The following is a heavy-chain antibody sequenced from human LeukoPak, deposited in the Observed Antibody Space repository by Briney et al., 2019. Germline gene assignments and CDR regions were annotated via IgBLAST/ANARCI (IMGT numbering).Heavy chain of an antibody. D-gene: IGHD3-22*01. CDR3: ARAYYDSSGYWPFDY. V-gene: IGHV3-21*01. CDR1: GFTFSSYW. Sequence: GGSLRLSCAASGFTFSSYWMHWVRQAPGKGLEWVSSISSSSSYIYYADSVKGRFTISRDNAKNSLYLQMNSLRAEDTAVYYCARAYYDSSGYWPFDYWGQGTLVTVSS. J-gene: IGHJ4*02. CDR2: ISSSSSYI.